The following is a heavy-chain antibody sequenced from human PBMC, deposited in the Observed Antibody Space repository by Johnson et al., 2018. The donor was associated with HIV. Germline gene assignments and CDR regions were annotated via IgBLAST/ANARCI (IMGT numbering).Heavy chain of an antibody. V-gene: IGHV3-64*01. CDR1: GFTFSSYA. CDR3: ARASSIAARGADAFDI. J-gene: IGHJ3*02. CDR2: ISSNGGST. D-gene: IGHD6-6*01. Sequence: VQLVESGGGLVQPGGSLRLSCAASGFTFSSYAMHWVRQAPGKGLEYVSAISSNGGSTYYANSVKGRFTISRDNSKNTLYLQMNSLRAEDTAVYYCARASSIAARGADAFDIWGQGTMVTVSS.